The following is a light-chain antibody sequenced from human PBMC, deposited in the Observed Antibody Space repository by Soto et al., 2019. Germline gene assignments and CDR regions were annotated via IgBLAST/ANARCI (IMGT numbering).Light chain of an antibody. CDR3: TSYTSSSTYV. J-gene: IGLJ1*01. CDR1: SSDVGGHNS. V-gene: IGLV2-14*01. Sequence: SVLTQPASVSGSPGRSITISCTGTSSDVGGHNSVSWYQQHPGKAPKLMIYNVSNRPSGVSNRFSGSKSGNTASLTISGLLAEDEADYYCTSYTSSSTYVFGAGTKVTVL. CDR2: NVS.